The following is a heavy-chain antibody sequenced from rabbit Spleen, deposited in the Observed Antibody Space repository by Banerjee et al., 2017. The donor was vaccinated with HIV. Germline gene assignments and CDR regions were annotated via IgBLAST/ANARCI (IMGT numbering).Heavy chain of an antibody. V-gene: IGHV1S7*01. CDR1: GFDFSRYG. D-gene: IGHD4-1*01. CDR2: IVPIFGVT. Sequence: QQLVESGGGLVQPGGSLKLSCKASGFDFSRYGVSWVRQAPGKGLEWIGYIVPIFGVTYYANWVNGRFTISSHNAQNTLYLQLNSLTAADTATYFCARDMGVAAGYYFNLWGPGTLVTV. J-gene: IGHJ4*01. CDR3: ARDMGVAAGYYFNL.